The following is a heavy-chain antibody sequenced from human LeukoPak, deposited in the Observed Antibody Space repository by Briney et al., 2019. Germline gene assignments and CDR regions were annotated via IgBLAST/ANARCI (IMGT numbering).Heavy chain of an antibody. CDR2: FSYNVHS. J-gene: IGHJ4*02. Sequence: SETLSLTCTVSGGSFSSSNYYWSWIRQPPGKGLERVGFFSYNVHSDYNPSLKSRVTISVDTSKNQFSLRLSSVTAADTAIYYCARVSVAGTGPDYWGQGTQVTVSS. CDR3: ARVSVAGTGPDY. D-gene: IGHD6-13*01. CDR1: GGSFSSSNYY. V-gene: IGHV4-61*01.